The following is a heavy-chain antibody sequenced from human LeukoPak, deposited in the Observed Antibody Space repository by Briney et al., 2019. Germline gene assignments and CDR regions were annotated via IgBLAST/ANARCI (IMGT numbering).Heavy chain of an antibody. CDR2: ISYSGSFI. Sequence: GGSLRLSCAASGFTFSDYYMSWIRQAPGKGLEWISYISYSGSFIYYADSVKGRFTISRDNAKNSLYLQMDSLRAEDTAVYYCARDSLGAAVAYYFIYWGQGTLVTVSS. CDR3: ARDSLGAAVAYYFIY. D-gene: IGHD2/OR15-2a*01. J-gene: IGHJ4*02. CDR1: GFTFSDYY. V-gene: IGHV3-11*01.